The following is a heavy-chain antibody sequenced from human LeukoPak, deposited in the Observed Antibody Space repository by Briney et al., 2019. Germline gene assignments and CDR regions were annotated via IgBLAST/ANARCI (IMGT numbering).Heavy chain of an antibody. CDR1: GGSVSIGSSY. D-gene: IGHD3-9*01. CDR2: VYHTGTT. CDR3: ARLYYHTSRYYGF. V-gene: IGHV4-39*01. J-gene: IGHJ4*02. Sequence: SETLSLTCTVSGGSVSIGSSYWGWIRQPPGSGLEWIGTVYHTGTTYYNPSLRSRVTMSVDTSKNQFPLKMSSVTAADTAVYYCARLYYHTSRYYGFWGQGTLVTVSS.